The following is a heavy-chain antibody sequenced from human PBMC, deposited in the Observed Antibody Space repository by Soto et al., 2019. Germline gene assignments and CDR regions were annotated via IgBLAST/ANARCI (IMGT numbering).Heavy chain of an antibody. CDR2: LNHDGRNT. J-gene: IGHJ4*02. Sequence: EVQLLESGGDLVQSGGSLRLSCEASGFTFNDFGMSWVRQTPGKGLEWVSTLNHDGRNTHYAASVEGRFTISRYNSKNTLYLQMGSLRAEDTAIYYCAKDAGNEESLFDYWGRGTLVTVSS. CDR1: GFTFNDFG. CDR3: AKDAGNEESLFDY. V-gene: IGHV3-23*01.